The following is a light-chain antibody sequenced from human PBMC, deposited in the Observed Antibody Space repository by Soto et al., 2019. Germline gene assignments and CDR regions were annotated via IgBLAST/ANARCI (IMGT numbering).Light chain of an antibody. CDR1: QSVSSN. CDR3: QHYNNWPPWT. J-gene: IGKJ1*01. CDR2: GAS. Sequence: EIMMSMSPVTVSVSTEERATLSCRASQSVSSNLAWYQQKPGQAPRLLIYGASTRATGIPARFSGSGSGTEFTLTISSLQSEDFAVYYCQHYNNWPPWTFGQGTKVDIK. V-gene: IGKV3-15*01.